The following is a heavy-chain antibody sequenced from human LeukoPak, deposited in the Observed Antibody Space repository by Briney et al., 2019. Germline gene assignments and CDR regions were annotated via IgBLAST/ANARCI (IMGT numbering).Heavy chain of an antibody. V-gene: IGHV3-23*01. Sequence: GGSLRLSCVGSGFTFSSYAMIWGRQAPGKGLEWVSAISSSGGSTYYADSVKGRFTISRDNSKNTLYLQMNSLRTEDTAVYYCAKTPGGYCSSTGCYVLDYWGQGTLVTVSS. D-gene: IGHD2-2*01. CDR2: ISSSGGST. CDR1: GFTFSSYA. J-gene: IGHJ4*02. CDR3: AKTPGGYCSSTGCYVLDY.